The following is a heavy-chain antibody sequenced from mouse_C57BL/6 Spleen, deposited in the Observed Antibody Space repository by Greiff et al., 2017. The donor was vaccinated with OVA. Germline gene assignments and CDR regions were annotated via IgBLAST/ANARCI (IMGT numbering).Heavy chain of an antibody. CDR1: GYTFTSYW. V-gene: IGHV1-59*01. Sequence: VQLQQPGAELVRPGTSVKLSCKASGYTFTSYWMHWVKQRPGQGLEWIGVIYPSDSYTNYNQKFKGKATLTVDTYSSTAYMQLSSLTSEDSAVYYCARRGTPDSNCDGDAMDYWGQGTSVTVSS. D-gene: IGHD2-5*01. J-gene: IGHJ4*01. CDR2: IYPSDSYT. CDR3: ARRGTPDSNCDGDAMDY.